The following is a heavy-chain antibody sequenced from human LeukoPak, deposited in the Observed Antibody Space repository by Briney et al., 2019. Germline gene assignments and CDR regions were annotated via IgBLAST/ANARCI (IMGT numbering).Heavy chain of an antibody. V-gene: IGHV4-59*08. CDR1: GCSISSSY. J-gene: IGHJ4*02. Sequence: SETLSLTCTVSGCSISSSYWSWIRQPPGKGLDWIGYIYYSGNTNYNPSFKSRVYISVATSKNQFSLKMSSVTTADTAVYYCARWGIAVAGTFDYWGQGTLVTVST. D-gene: IGHD6-19*01. CDR2: IYYSGNT. CDR3: ARWGIAVAGTFDY.